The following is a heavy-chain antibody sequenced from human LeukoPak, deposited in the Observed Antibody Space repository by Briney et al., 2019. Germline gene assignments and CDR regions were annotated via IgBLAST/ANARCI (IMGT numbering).Heavy chain of an antibody. CDR1: GFTFNNYW. CDR2: IKQDGTEI. CDR3: ARSPDGADY. V-gene: IGHV3-7*01. Sequence: GGSLRLSCAASGFTFNNYWMTWFRQAPGKGLEWVANIKQDGTEIYYVDSVRGRFIISRDNAENSLYLQMNSLRVEDTAVYYCARSPDGADYWGQGTLVTVSS. J-gene: IGHJ4*02. D-gene: IGHD3-10*01.